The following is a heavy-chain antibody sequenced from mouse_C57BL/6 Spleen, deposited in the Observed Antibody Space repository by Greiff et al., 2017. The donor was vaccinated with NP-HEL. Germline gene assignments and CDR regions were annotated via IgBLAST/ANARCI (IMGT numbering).Heavy chain of an antibody. V-gene: IGHV5-17*01. CDR1: GFTFSDYG. CDR2: ISSGSSTI. CDR3: ARSSIYYGNSYAMDY. J-gene: IGHJ4*01. D-gene: IGHD2-1*01. Sequence: EVKLMESGGGLVKPGGSLKLSCAASGFTFSDYGMHWVRQAPEKGLAWVAYISSGSSTIYYADTVKGRFTISRDNAKNTLFLQMTSLRSEDTAMYYCARSSIYYGNSYAMDYWGQGTSVTVSS.